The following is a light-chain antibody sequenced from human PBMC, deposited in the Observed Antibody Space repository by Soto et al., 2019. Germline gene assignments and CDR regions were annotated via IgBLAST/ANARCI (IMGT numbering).Light chain of an antibody. CDR2: AAA. CDR3: QQGNSFPIT. J-gene: IGKJ5*01. Sequence: DIQMTQSPSSLSASVGDRVTITCRTSQSISSYLNWYQQKPGKAPKLLIFAAASLQSGVPSRFSGSGSGTDFTLTISSLQPEDFATYYCQQGNSFPITFGQGTRLEIK. V-gene: IGKV1-39*01. CDR1: QSISSY.